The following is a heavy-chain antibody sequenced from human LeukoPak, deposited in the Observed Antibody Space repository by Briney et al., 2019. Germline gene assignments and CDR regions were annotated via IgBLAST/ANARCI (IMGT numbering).Heavy chain of an antibody. CDR3: AREGYSSGWYYFDY. CDR2: IWYDGSNK. J-gene: IGHJ4*02. V-gene: IGHV3-33*01. D-gene: IGHD6-19*01. CDR1: GFTFSSYG. Sequence: GRSLRLSCAASGFTFSSYGMHWVRQAPGKGLEWVAVIWYDGSNKYYADSVKGRFTISRDNSKNTLYLQMNSLRAEDTAVHYCAREGYSSGWYYFDYWGQGTLVTVSS.